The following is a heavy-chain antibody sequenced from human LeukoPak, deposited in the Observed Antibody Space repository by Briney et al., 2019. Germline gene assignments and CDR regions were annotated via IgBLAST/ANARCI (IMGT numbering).Heavy chain of an antibody. Sequence: GGSLRLSCAASGFTFSTYSMNWVRQAPGTGLEWVSSISFSNKYIYYGDSVKGRFTISRDNAKNSVYLQMNSLRVEDTAVYYCARDGVLFGESVYYFDYWGQGALVTVSS. CDR3: ARDGVLFGESVYYFDY. V-gene: IGHV3-21*01. D-gene: IGHD3-10*02. CDR2: ISFSNKYI. J-gene: IGHJ4*02. CDR1: GFTFSTYS.